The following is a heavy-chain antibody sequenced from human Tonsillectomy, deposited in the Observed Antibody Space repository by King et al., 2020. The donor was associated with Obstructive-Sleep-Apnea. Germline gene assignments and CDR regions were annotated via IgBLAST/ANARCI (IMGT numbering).Heavy chain of an antibody. J-gene: IGHJ1*01. D-gene: IGHD2-21*02. CDR3: AKDGCLSGDCYPTEYFHH. CDR1: GFTFTSYS. CDR2: ISSQSDII. Sequence: VQLVESGGGLVQPGGSLRLSCATSGFTFTSYSMNWVRQAPGKGLEWVSFISSQSDIIHYADSVKGRFTISRDNARNSLYLQMNSLRAEDTGVYYCAKDGCLSGDCYPTEYFHHWGQGTLVTVAS. V-gene: IGHV3-48*04.